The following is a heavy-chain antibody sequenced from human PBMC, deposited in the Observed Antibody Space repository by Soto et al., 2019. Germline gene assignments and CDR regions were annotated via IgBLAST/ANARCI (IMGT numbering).Heavy chain of an antibody. CDR2: INPLNGYT. V-gene: IGHV1-3*01. J-gene: IGHJ5*02. D-gene: IGHD4-17*01. CDR1: GYTFTKNA. Sequence: QVQLVQSGAEVRKPGASVKVSCKTSGYTFTKNALHWVRQAPGRGPEWMGWINPLNGYTKYSERLKGRVTITRDTSASTAFMELRSLRSDDTATYYCTIDYYGTIDGRLDPWGQGTLVTVSS. CDR3: TIDYYGTIDGRLDP.